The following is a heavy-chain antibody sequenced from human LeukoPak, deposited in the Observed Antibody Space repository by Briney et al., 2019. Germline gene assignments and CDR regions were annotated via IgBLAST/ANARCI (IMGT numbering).Heavy chain of an antibody. V-gene: IGHV4-39*01. J-gene: IGHJ6*03. CDR2: ISYTGST. CDR3: AGTKYYYMDA. Sequence: SETLSLTCTVSGGSISSTSYYWGWIRQPPGKGLEWIGSISYTGSTHYTPSLKSRVTISVDTSKKQFSLKLSSVTAADTAVYYCAGTKYYYMDAWGEGTTVTVS. CDR1: GGSISSTSYY.